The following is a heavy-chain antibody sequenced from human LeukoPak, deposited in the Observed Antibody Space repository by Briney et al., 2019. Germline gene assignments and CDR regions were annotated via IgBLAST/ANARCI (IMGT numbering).Heavy chain of an antibody. CDR1: GGSISSSNW. D-gene: IGHD3-9*01. CDR3: AKDRGRGYDILTGYHSDFDY. CDR2: IYHSGST. V-gene: IGHV4-4*02. Sequence: ASETLSLTCAVSGGSISSSNWWSWVRQPPGKGLEWIGEIYHSGSTNYNPSLKSRVTISVDKSKNQFSLKLSSVTAADTAVYYCAKDRGRGYDILTGYHSDFDYWGQGTLVTVSS. J-gene: IGHJ4*02.